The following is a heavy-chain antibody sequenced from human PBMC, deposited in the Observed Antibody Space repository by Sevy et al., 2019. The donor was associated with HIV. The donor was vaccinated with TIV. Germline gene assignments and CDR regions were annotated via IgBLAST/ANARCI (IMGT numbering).Heavy chain of an antibody. V-gene: IGHV3-30*04. CDR1: GFTFTSYS. CDR2: ISYDGIKK. D-gene: IGHD3-9*01. J-gene: IGHJ3*02. Sequence: GGSLRLSCAASGFTFTSYSVHWVRQAPGKGLNWVAVISYDGIKKYYADSVKGRFTISRDSFKNMFYLHMNSVRPEDTAVYWCARDRFDETRPNAFDIWGQGTMVTVSS. CDR3: ARDRFDETRPNAFDI.